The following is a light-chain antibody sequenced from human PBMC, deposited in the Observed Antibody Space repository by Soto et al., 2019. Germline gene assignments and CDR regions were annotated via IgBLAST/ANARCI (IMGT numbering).Light chain of an antibody. J-gene: IGKJ3*01. CDR3: QQYYSYPGDLT. CDR1: QGISSY. V-gene: IGKV1-8*01. CDR2: AAS. Sequence: AIRMTQSPSSLSASTGDRVTITCRASQGISSYLAWYQQKPGKAPKLLIYAASTLQSGVPSRFSGSGSGTDFTLTISCLQSEDFATYYCQQYYSYPGDLTFGPETKVDIK.